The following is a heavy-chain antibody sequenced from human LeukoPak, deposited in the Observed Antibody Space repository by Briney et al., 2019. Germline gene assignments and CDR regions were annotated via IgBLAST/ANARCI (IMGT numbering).Heavy chain of an antibody. D-gene: IGHD6-13*01. CDR1: GYTFTSYD. V-gene: IGHV1-8*03. CDR2: MNPNSGNT. Sequence: ASVEVSCKASGYTFTSYDINWVRQATGQGLEWMGWMNPNSGNTGYAQKFQGRVTITRNTSISTAYMELSSLRSEDTAVYYCARMAYSSSWSRDFDYWGQGTLVTVSS. CDR3: ARMAYSSSWSRDFDY. J-gene: IGHJ4*02.